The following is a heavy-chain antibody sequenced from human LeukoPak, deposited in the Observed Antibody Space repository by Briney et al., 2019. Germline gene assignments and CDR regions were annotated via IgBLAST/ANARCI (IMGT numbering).Heavy chain of an antibody. J-gene: IGHJ4*02. CDR3: ARGVLWSGYFYFDY. Sequence: SGGALRLSCSVSGXTFSDYYLGGVRPAPGKGLEWVCRIRNKANSYTAGYAASVKGRFTISRDDSKNSLYLQMNSLRAEDTAVYYCARGVLWSGYFYFDYWGQGTLVTVSS. CDR1: GXTFSDYY. D-gene: IGHD3-3*01. V-gene: IGHV3-72*01. CDR2: IRNKANSYTA.